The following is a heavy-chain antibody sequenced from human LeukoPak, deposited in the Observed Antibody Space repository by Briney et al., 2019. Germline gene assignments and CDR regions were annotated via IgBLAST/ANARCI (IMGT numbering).Heavy chain of an antibody. CDR3: ARAYYGSGSYYLTY. CDR2: INAGNGNI. V-gene: IGHV1-3*01. Sequence: ASVNVSFKASGYTFTSYAMHWVRQAPGQRLEWMGWINAGNGNIKYSQKFQGRVTTTRDTSASTAYMELSSLRSEDTAVYYCARAYYGSGSYYLTYWGQGTLVTVSS. CDR1: GYTFTSYA. J-gene: IGHJ4*02. D-gene: IGHD3-10*01.